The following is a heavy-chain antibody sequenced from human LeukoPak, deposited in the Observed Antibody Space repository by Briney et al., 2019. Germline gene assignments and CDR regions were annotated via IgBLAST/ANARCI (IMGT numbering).Heavy chain of an antibody. CDR2: INPNSGGT. CDR1: GYTFTGYY. CDR3: ARWEIAAAGTGGFDY. Sequence: GASVKVSCKASGYTFTGYYMHWVRQAPGQGLEWMGRINPNSGGTNYAQKFQGRVTMTRDTSISTAYMELSRLRSDDTAVYYCARWEIAAAGTGGFDYWGQGTLVTVSS. V-gene: IGHV1-2*06. J-gene: IGHJ4*02. D-gene: IGHD6-13*01.